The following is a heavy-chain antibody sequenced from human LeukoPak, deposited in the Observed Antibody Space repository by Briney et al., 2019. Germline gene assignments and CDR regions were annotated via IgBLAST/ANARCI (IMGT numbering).Heavy chain of an antibody. Sequence: PSETLSLTCAVSGYSISSGYYWGWIRQPPGKGLGWIGSIYHSGSTYYKPSLKSRVTISIDTSKNQFSLKLSSVTAADAAVYYCARHGGLMVIGIFAFDIWGQGTMVTVSS. V-gene: IGHV4-38-2*01. CDR3: ARHGGLMVIGIFAFDI. CDR1: GYSISSGYY. J-gene: IGHJ3*02. D-gene: IGHD2-21*01. CDR2: IYHSGST.